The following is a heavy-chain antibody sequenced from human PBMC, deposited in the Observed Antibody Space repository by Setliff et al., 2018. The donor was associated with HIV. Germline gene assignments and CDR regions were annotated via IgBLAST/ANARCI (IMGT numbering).Heavy chain of an antibody. V-gene: IGHV3-33*01. CDR3: ARYNSYWHTFDF. CDR1: GFTFSNYA. D-gene: IGHD6-6*01. CDR2: IWYDASNQ. J-gene: IGHJ4*02. Sequence: PGGSLRLSCAPSGFTFSNYAMHWVRQAPGKGLEWVAVIWYDASNQNYADSVKGRLTVSRDNPNNTLYLHMKSLTPEDTAVYHCARYNSYWHTFDFWGQGTPVTVSS.